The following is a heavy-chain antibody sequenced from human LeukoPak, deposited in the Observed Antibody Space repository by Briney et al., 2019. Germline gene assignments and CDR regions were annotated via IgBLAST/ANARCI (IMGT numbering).Heavy chain of an antibody. D-gene: IGHD1-1*01. Sequence: GGSLRLSCAASGFTFSSYAMSWVRQAPGKGLEWVSAISGSGGRTYYADSVKGRFTISRDRSKNTLYLQMNSLRAEDTAVYYCAKMVGYNWNDVAYHFDYWGQGTLVTVSS. V-gene: IGHV3-23*01. J-gene: IGHJ4*02. CDR1: GFTFSSYA. CDR2: ISGSGGRT. CDR3: AKMVGYNWNDVAYHFDY.